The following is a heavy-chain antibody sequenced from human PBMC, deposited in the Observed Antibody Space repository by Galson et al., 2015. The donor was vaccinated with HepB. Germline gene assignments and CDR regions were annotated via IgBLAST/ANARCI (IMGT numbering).Heavy chain of an antibody. V-gene: IGHV3-48*01. CDR3: ARRGYSYGAQSNYFYFGLDV. Sequence: SLRLSCAASGFTFSSYPMNWVRQAPGKGLEWVSYIDSVSVNRYYSDSVQGRFTISRDSAKNSLYLQMNGLRAEYTAIYFCARRGYSYGAQSNYFYFGLDVWGQGTTVTVSS. J-gene: IGHJ6*02. CDR1: GFTFSSYP. CDR2: IDSVSVNR. D-gene: IGHD5-18*01.